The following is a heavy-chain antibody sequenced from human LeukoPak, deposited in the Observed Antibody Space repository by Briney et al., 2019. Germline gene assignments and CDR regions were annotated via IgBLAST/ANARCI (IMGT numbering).Heavy chain of an antibody. CDR2: INHSGST. J-gene: IGHJ5*02. CDR3: ARGGGGYCSGGSCFNPDWFDP. CDR1: GGSFSGYY. V-gene: IGHV4-34*01. D-gene: IGHD2-15*01. Sequence: PSETLSLTCAVYGGSFSGYYWSWIRQPPGKGLEWIGEINHSGSTNYNPSLKSRVTISVDTSKNQFSLKLSSVTAADTAVYYCARGGGGYCSGGSCFNPDWFDPWGQGTLVTVSS.